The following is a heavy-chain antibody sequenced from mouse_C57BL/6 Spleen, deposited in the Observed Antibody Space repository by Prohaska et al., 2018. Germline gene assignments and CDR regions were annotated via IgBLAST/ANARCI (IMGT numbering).Heavy chain of an antibody. Sequence: HGKSLEWIGDINPNNGGTSYNQKFKGKATLTVDKSSSTAYMELRSLTSEDSAVYYCARYATGYYAMDYWGQGTSVTVSS. CDR2: INPNNGGT. J-gene: IGHJ4*01. CDR3: ARYATGYYAMDY. V-gene: IGHV1-26*01.